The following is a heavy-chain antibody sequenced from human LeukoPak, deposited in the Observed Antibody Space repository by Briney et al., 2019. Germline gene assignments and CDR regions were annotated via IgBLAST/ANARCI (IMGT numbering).Heavy chain of an antibody. CDR3: VKAPGEIATMWLHYFDY. Sequence: PGGSPRHSSAAPGATFSDYGRCWVREAPDKGLDWVSLISNEGSNTYYADSVKGRFTISRDNSKNTLYLQMSSLRAEDTAVYYCVKAPGEIATMWLHYFDYWGPGTLVTVSS. J-gene: IGHJ4*02. V-gene: IGHV3-30*18. CDR1: GATFSDYG. D-gene: IGHD5-24*01. CDR2: ISNEGSNT.